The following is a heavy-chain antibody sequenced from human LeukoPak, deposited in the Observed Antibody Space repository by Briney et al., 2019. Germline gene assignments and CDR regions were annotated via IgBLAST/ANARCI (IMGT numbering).Heavy chain of an antibody. J-gene: IGHJ2*01. V-gene: IGHV4-38-2*01. Sequence: SETLSLTCAVSGYSIRSGYYWGWIRQPPGKGLEWIGSIYHSGSTYYNPSLKSRVTISVDTSKNQFSLTLSSVTAADTAVYYCARIGKIRYFDWLLYGRDRYFDLWGRGTLVTVSS. CDR3: ARIGKIRYFDWLLYGRDRYFDL. D-gene: IGHD3-9*01. CDR1: GYSIRSGYY. CDR2: IYHSGST.